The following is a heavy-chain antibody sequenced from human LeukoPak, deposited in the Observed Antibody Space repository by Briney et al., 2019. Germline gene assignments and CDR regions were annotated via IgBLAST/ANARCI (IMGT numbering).Heavy chain of an antibody. CDR1: GFTFSNYA. J-gene: IGHJ3*01. CDR3: ARDTSPKFSDSKSYYDAFDV. Sequence: EPGGSLRLSCVASGFTFSNYAMSWVRQAPAKGLEWVSTIDGSGSSTFYAESVKGRFTISRDSYKNTLYLQMSSLRVEDTAVYYCARDTSPKFSDSKSYYDAFDVWGQGTMVTVSS. V-gene: IGHV3-23*01. CDR2: IDGSGSST. D-gene: IGHD3-22*01.